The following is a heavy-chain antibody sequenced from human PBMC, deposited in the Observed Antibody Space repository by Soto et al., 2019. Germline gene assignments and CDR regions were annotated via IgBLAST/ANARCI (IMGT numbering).Heavy chain of an antibody. D-gene: IGHD4-17*01. Sequence: GGSLRLSCAASGFTVGSSYMSWVRQAPGKGLEWVSSLYSGGTAYYADSVKGRFTISSDNSKNTLYLQMNSLRAEDTAVYYCARQRSAATIFDYWGQGTLVTVSS. J-gene: IGHJ4*02. V-gene: IGHV3-66*04. CDR3: ARQRSAATIFDY. CDR1: GFTVGSSY. CDR2: LYSGGTA.